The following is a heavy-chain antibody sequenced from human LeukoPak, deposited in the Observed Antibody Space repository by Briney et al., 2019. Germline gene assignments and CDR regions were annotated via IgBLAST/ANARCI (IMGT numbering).Heavy chain of an antibody. V-gene: IGHV4-4*02. Sequence: SETLSLTCAVSGGSISSSNWWSWVRQSPGKGLEWIGEIYHSGSSGSTNYNPSLKSRVTILLDKSKNQFSLKLSSVTAADTAVYYCARHLSSGYSSNWGLYWFDPWGQGTLVTVSS. D-gene: IGHD6-13*01. CDR2: IYHSGSSGST. J-gene: IGHJ5*02. CDR3: ARHLSSGYSSNWGLYWFDP. CDR1: GGSISSSNW.